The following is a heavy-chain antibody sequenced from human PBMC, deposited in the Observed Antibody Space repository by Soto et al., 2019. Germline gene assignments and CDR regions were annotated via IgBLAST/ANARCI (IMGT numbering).Heavy chain of an antibody. D-gene: IGHD4-17*01. CDR2: ISWNSGSI. J-gene: IGHJ3*02. CDR3: AKDKGTTVGAPGAFDI. Sequence: EVQLVESGGGLVQPGRSLRLSCAASGFTFDDYAMHWVRQAPGKGLEWVSGISWNSGSIGYADSVKGRFTISRDNAKNSLYLQMNSLRAEDAALYYCAKDKGTTVGAPGAFDIWGQGTMVTVSS. V-gene: IGHV3-9*01. CDR1: GFTFDDYA.